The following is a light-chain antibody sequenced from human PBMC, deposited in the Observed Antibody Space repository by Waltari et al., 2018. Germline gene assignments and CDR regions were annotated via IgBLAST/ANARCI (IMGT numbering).Light chain of an antibody. CDR1: QDINNF. V-gene: IGKV1-33*01. CDR2: DAS. Sequence: DIQMTQSPCSLSASVGDRVTITCQASQDINNFLNWYQQKPGKGPKIVIYDASNLETGVPSTFRGGGAETYYTFTITSLQTKDIATYYCEQHDNLPITCGQRTRLEI. CDR3: EQHDNLPIT. J-gene: IGKJ5*01.